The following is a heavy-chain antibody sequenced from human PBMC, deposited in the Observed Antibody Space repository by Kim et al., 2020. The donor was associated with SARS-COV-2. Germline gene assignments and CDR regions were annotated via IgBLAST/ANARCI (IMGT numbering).Heavy chain of an antibody. J-gene: IGHJ4*02. Sequence: GGSLRLSCAASGFTFSSYEMNWVRQAPGKGLEWVSYISSSGSTTYYADSVKGRFTISRDNAKNSLYLQMNSLRAEDTAVYYCARVYHSSSWYGVDYWGQGTLFTVSS. CDR2: ISSSGSTT. D-gene: IGHD6-13*01. CDR1: GFTFSSYE. V-gene: IGHV3-48*03. CDR3: ARVYHSSSWYGVDY.